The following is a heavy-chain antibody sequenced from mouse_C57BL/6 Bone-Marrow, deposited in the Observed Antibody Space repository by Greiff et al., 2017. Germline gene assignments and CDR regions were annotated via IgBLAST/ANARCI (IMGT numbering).Heavy chain of an antibody. CDR3: AGNFFWYFDV. V-gene: IGHV5-9*01. CDR2: ISGGGGNT. Sequence: EVMLVESGGGLVKPGGSLKLSCAASGFTFSSYTMSWVRQTPEKRLEWVATISGGGGNTYYPDSVKGRFTLSRDNAKNTLYLQMSSLRSADTALYYCAGNFFWYFDVWGTGTTVTVSS. CDR1: GFTFSSYT. J-gene: IGHJ1*03.